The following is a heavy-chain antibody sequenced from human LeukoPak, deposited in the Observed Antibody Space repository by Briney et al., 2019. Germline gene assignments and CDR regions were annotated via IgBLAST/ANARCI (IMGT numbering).Heavy chain of an antibody. CDR3: ATYIAVAGLDY. CDR2: IWYDGSNK. CDR1: GFTFSSYG. J-gene: IGHJ4*02. V-gene: IGHV3-33*01. D-gene: IGHD6-19*01. Sequence: PGGSLRLSCAASGFTFSSYGMHWVRQAPGKGLEWVAVIWYDGSNKYYADSVKGRFTISNDNSKNTLYLQMNSLRAEDTAVYYCATYIAVAGLDYWGQGTLVTVSS.